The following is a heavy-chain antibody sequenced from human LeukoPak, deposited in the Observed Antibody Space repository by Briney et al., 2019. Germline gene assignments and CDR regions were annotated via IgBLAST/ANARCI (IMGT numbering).Heavy chain of an antibody. D-gene: IGHD3-10*01. V-gene: IGHV3-33*08. CDR3: ARGSGSRSNSYYYGMDV. CDR2: IWYDGSNK. J-gene: IGHJ6*02. Sequence: PGRSLRLSCAASGFTFSSYGIHWVRQAPGKGLEWVALIWYDGSNKYYADSVKGRFTISRDNSKNTLYLQMNSLRAEDTAVYYCARGSGSRSNSYYYGMDVWGQGTTVTVSS. CDR1: GFTFSSYG.